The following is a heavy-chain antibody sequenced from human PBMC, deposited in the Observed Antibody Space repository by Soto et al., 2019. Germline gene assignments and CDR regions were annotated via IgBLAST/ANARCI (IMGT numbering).Heavy chain of an antibody. V-gene: IGHV2-5*02. CDR3: AHRKGSSWFEVLDY. Sequence: QITLKESGPTLVKPTQTLTLTCTFSGFSLSTSGVGVGWIRQPPGKALEWLALIYWDDDKRYSPSLKSRLTITKDTPKNQVVLTMTNMDPVDTATYHCAHRKGSSWFEVLDYWGQGTLVTVSS. CDR2: IYWDDDK. CDR1: GFSLSTSGVG. D-gene: IGHD6-13*01. J-gene: IGHJ4*02.